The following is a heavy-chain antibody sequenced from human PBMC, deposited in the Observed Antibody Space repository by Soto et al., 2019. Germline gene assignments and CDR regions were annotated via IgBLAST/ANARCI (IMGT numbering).Heavy chain of an antibody. CDR3: ARSYDSSGYYPGSFDY. CDR1: GFNITNNY. J-gene: IGHJ4*02. V-gene: IGHV3-53*02. CDR2: IYSGGSI. Sequence: EVQLVETGGGLIQPGGSLRLSCAASGFNITNNYMSWVRQAPGKGLEWVSFIYSGGSIYYEDSVKGRFSISRDISKNSLFLQMNSLRAEDTAAYYCARSYDSSGYYPGSFDYWGQGTLVTVSS. D-gene: IGHD3-22*01.